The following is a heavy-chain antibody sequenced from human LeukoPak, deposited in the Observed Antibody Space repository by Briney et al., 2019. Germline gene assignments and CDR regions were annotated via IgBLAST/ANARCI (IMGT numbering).Heavy chain of an antibody. Sequence: GGSLRLSCAASGFTFSSYSMNWVRQAPGKGLEWLSSISSSSSYIYYADSVKGRFTISRDNAKNSLYLQMNSLRAEDTAVYYCARELTYYYDSSGYLDYWGQGTLVTVSS. D-gene: IGHD3-22*01. V-gene: IGHV3-21*01. CDR2: ISSSSSYI. CDR3: ARELTYYYDSSGYLDY. CDR1: GFTFSSYS. J-gene: IGHJ4*02.